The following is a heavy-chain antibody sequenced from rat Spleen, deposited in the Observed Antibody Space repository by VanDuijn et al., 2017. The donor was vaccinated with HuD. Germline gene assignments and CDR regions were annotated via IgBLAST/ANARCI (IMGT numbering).Heavy chain of an antibody. Sequence: EVQLVESGGGLVQPGRSLKLSCAASGFTFSDYYMAWVRQAPKKGLEWVASISYEGSSTYYGDSVKGRFTISRDNAKSTLYLQMNSLRSEDTATYYCARRTDGPLDYWGQGVMVTVSS. CDR3: ARRTDGPLDY. CDR1: GFTFSDYY. CDR2: ISYEGSST. J-gene: IGHJ2*01. V-gene: IGHV5-22*01. D-gene: IGHD1-12*02.